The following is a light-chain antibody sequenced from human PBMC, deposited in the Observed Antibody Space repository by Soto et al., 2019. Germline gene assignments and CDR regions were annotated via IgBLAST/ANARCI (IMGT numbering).Light chain of an antibody. V-gene: IGLV2-8*01. J-gene: IGLJ1*01. CDR2: EVS. CDR1: SSDVGGYNY. Sequence: QSVLTQPASASGSPGQSVTISCTGTSSDVGGYNYVSWYQQHPGKAPKLMIYEVSKRPSGVPDRFSGSKSGNTASLTVSGLQAEDEADYYCSSYAGSNGVFGTGTKVTVL. CDR3: SSYAGSNGV.